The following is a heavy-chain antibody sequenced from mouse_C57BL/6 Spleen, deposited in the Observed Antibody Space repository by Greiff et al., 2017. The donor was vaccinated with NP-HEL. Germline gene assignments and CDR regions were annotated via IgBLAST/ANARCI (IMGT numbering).Heavy chain of an antibody. CDR3: AREGDGYYGFAY. CDR2: IDPSDSET. V-gene: IGHV1-52*01. D-gene: IGHD2-3*01. J-gene: IGHJ3*01. CDR1: GYTFTSYW. Sequence: QVQLQQPGAELVRPGSSVKLSCKASGYTFTSYWMHWVKQRPIQGLEWIGNIDPSDSETHYNQKFKDKAKLTVDKSSSTAYMQLSSLTSEDSAVYYCAREGDGYYGFAYWGQGTLVTVSA.